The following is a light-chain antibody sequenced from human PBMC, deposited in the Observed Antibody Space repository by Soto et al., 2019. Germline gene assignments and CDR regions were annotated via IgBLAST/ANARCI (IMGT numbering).Light chain of an antibody. J-gene: IGKJ1*01. CDR3: QQYNNWPV. CDR1: QTVYSN. Sequence: EIVMTQSPATLSVSPGERATLSFRASQTVYSNLAWYQQKPGQAPRLLIYGASTRATGIPARFSGGGSGTEFTLTISSLQSEDFAIYFCQQYNNWPVFGQGTKVDIK. V-gene: IGKV3-15*01. CDR2: GAS.